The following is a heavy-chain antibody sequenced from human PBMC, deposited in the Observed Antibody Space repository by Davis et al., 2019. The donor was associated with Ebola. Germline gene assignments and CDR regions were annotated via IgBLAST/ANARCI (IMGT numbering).Heavy chain of an antibody. Sequence: SETLSLTCTVSGGSISSSSYYWGWIRQPPGKGLEWIGEINHSGSTNYNPSLKSRVTISVDTSKNQFSLKLSSVTAADTAVYYCARARRQQLVFGHYYYGMDVWGQGTTVTVSS. J-gene: IGHJ6*02. V-gene: IGHV4-39*07. D-gene: IGHD6-13*01. CDR3: ARARRQQLVFGHYYYGMDV. CDR1: GGSISSSSYY. CDR2: INHSGST.